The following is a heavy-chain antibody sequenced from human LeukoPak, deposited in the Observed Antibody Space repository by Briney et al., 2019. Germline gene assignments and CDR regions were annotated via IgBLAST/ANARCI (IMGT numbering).Heavy chain of an antibody. D-gene: IGHD3-22*01. CDR1: GGSISSSSYY. CDR3: ARGTHLTSYDSSAPVDY. CDR2: IYYSGST. Sequence: SETLSLTCTVSGGSISSSSYYWGWIRQPPGKGLEWIGSIYYSGSTYYNPSLKSRVTISVDTSKNQFSLKLSSVTAADTAVYYCARGTHLTSYDSSAPVDYWGQGTLVTVSS. J-gene: IGHJ4*02. V-gene: IGHV4-39*07.